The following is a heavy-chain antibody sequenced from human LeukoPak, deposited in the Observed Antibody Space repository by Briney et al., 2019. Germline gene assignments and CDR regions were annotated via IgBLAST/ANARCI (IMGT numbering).Heavy chain of an antibody. CDR1: GYSISSGYY. D-gene: IGHD6-6*01. Sequence: SETLSLTCNVSGYSISSGYYWGWSRQPPGKGLEWIGSIYHSGSTYYNPSLKSRVTISVDTSKNQFSLQLSSVTAADTAVYYCARGPHSSSSEWFDPWGQGTLVTVSS. CDR3: ARGPHSSSSEWFDP. CDR2: IYHSGST. V-gene: IGHV4-38-2*02. J-gene: IGHJ5*02.